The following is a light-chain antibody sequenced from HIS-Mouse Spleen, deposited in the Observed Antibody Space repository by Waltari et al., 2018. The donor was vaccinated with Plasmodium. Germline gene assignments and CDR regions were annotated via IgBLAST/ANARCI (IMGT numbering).Light chain of an antibody. CDR2: EDS. CDR1: ALPKNY. V-gene: IGLV3-10*01. J-gene: IGLJ3*02. Sequence: SYELTQPPSVSVSPGQTARITCSGDALPKNYAYWYQQKSGQAPVLVIYEDSKRPSGIPERFSGSSSGTMATLTISGAQVEEEADYYCYSTDSSGNHRVFGGGTKLTVL. CDR3: YSTDSSGNHRV.